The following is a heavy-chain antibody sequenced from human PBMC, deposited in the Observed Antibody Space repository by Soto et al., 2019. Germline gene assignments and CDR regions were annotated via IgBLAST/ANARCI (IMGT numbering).Heavy chain of an antibody. J-gene: IGHJ6*02. Sequence: GGSLRLSCAASGFTFSSYAMSWVRQAPGKGLEWVSTISGSGGSTYYADSVKGRFTISRDNSKNTLYLQMNSLRAEDTAVYYCANGYYDILTGYRAPGYYYGMDVWGQGTTVTVSS. CDR3: ANGYYDILTGYRAPGYYYGMDV. CDR1: GFTFSSYA. V-gene: IGHV3-23*01. D-gene: IGHD3-9*01. CDR2: ISGSGGST.